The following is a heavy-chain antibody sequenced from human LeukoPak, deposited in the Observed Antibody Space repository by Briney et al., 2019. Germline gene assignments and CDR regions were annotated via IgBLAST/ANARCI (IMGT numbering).Heavy chain of an antibody. V-gene: IGHV4-61*08. J-gene: IGHJ4*02. Sequence: SETLSLTCTVSGGSINSGGYYWSWIRQHPGKGLEWIGYIYYSGSTNYNPSLKSRVTISVDTSKNQFSLKLSSVTAADTAVYYCARDITIFGGGYFDYWGQGTLVTVSS. D-gene: IGHD3-3*01. CDR3: ARDITIFGGGYFDY. CDR2: IYYSGST. CDR1: GGSINSGGYY.